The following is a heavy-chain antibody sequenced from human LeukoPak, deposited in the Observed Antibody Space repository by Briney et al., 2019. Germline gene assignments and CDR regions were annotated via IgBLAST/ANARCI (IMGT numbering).Heavy chain of an antibody. CDR1: GFTFSSYS. D-gene: IGHD3-3*01. Sequence: PGGSLRLSCAASGFTFSSYSMNWVRQAPGKGLEWVSSISSSSSYIYYADSVKGRFTISRDNAKNSLYLQMNSLRAEDTAVYYCARAEYYDFWSGYPYYFDYWGQGTLVTVSS. V-gene: IGHV3-21*01. CDR2: ISSSSSYI. J-gene: IGHJ4*02. CDR3: ARAEYYDFWSGYPYYFDY.